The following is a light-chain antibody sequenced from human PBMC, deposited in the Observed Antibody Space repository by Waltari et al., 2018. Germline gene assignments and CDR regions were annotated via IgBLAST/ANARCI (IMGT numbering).Light chain of an antibody. CDR1: ISDFGSSDP. Sequence: QSVLTQPASVSWSPGQSITLSCTGTISDFGSSDPVSWFQPHPGKAPKLMIFDVHKRPSGVSDRFTGSKSGNTASLTISGLQAEDEADYYCSSYTTSNTLLFGGGTKLTVL. CDR3: SSYTTSNTLL. CDR2: DVH. V-gene: IGLV2-14*03. J-gene: IGLJ2*01.